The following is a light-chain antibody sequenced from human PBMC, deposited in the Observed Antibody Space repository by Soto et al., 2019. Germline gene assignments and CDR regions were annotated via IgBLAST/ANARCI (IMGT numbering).Light chain of an antibody. CDR3: QQYVDLPPT. CDR2: DAS. Sequence: DIQMTQSPSSLSASVGDRVTISCQASQDINNYLNWYQQNPGKAPKLLIYDASKLETGVPSRFSGSGSGTDFTFTISSLQPEDIATYYCQQYVDLPPTFGGGTKVEIK. V-gene: IGKV1-33*01. CDR1: QDINNY. J-gene: IGKJ4*01.